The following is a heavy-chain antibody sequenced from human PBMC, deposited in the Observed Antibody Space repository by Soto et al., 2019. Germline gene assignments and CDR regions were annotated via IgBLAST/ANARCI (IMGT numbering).Heavy chain of an antibody. J-gene: IGHJ4*02. CDR2: ISYDGSNK. CDR3: AAIAAAGIFDY. CDR1: GFTFSSYG. D-gene: IGHD6-13*01. V-gene: IGHV3-30*03. Sequence: QVQLVESGGGVVQPGRSLRLSCAASGFTFSSYGMHWVRQAPGKGLEWVAVISYDGSNKYYADSVKGRFTSSRDNSKNTLYLQMNSLRAEDTAVYYCAAIAAAGIFDYWGQGTLVTVSS.